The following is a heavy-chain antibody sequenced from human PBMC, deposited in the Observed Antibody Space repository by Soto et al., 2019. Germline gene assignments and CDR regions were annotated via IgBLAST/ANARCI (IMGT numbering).Heavy chain of an antibody. CDR2: IYYSGST. J-gene: IGHJ4*02. V-gene: IGHV4-61*01. D-gene: IGHD2-15*01. Sequence: SETLSLTCTVSGGSVSSGSYYWSWIRQPPGKGLEWIGYIYYSGSTNYNPSHKSRVTISLDTSRNQFSLKLSSVTAADTAVYYCARGLFCNRGETFDYWGQGTLVTVSS. CDR3: ARGLFCNRGETFDY. CDR1: GGSVSSGSYY.